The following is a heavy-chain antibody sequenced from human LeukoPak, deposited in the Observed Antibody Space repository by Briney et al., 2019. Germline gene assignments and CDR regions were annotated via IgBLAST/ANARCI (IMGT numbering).Heavy chain of an antibody. D-gene: IGHD6-13*01. CDR1: GFTLSNYW. CDR3: ASNFAGSSRDY. V-gene: IGHV3-74*01. Sequence: PGGSLRLSCAASGFTLSNYWMHWVRQAPGKGPVWISRISPDGSETNYADSVEGRFTVSRDNAKNTLFLQMNSLRAEDTAVYYCASNFAGSSRDYWGQGTPVTVSS. CDR2: ISPDGSET. J-gene: IGHJ4*02.